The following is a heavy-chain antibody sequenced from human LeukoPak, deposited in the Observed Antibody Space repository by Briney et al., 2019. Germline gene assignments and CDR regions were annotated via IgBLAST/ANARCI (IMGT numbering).Heavy chain of an antibody. CDR2: INHSGST. J-gene: IGHJ4*02. Sequence: SETLSLTCAVYGGSFSGYYWSWIRQPPGKGLEWIGEINHSGSTNYNPSLKSRVTISVDKSKNQFSLKLSSVTAADTATYFCARGSYIISSGYYRPFDNWGQGIRVIVSS. CDR3: ARGSYIISSGYYRPFDN. V-gene: IGHV4-34*01. CDR1: GGSFSGYY. D-gene: IGHD3-3*01.